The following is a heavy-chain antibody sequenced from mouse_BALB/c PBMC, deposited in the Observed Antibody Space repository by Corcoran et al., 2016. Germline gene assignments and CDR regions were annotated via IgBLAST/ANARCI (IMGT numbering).Heavy chain of an antibody. Sequence: DVQLQESGPGLVKPSQSLSLTCSVTGYSITSGYYWNWIRQFPGNKLEWMGYISYDGSNNYNPSLKNRISIPRDTSKNQFFLKLNSVTTEDTATYYCARAGYLDYWGQGTTLTVSS. CDR3: ARAGYLDY. V-gene: IGHV3-6*02. CDR1: GYSITSGYY. J-gene: IGHJ2*01. CDR2: ISYDGSN.